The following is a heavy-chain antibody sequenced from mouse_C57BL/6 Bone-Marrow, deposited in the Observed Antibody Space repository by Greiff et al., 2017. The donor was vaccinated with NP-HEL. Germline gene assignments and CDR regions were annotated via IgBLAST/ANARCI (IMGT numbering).Heavy chain of an antibody. D-gene: IGHD1-1*01. Sequence: EVQLQQSGPELVKPGASVKIPCKASGYTFTDYHMDWVKQSHGKSLEWIGDINPNNGGTIYNQKFKGKATLTVDKSSSTAYMELRSLTSEDTAVYYCARPIYYYGSRYFDVWGTGTTVTVSS. V-gene: IGHV1-18*01. CDR3: ARPIYYYGSRYFDV. CDR2: INPNNGGT. J-gene: IGHJ1*03. CDR1: GYTFTDYH.